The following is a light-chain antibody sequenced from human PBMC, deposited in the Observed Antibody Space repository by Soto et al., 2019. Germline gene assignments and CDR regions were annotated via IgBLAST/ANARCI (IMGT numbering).Light chain of an antibody. J-gene: IGKJ1*01. CDR2: RAS. Sequence: IGMTQSPATLSVSPGERATLSCRASQTIYSNVPWYQQRPGQPSRLLIYRASSRATGIPARFSGSGSGTEFTLTSNSLQSEDFAVYYCQQYQNLWTFGQGTKVEIK. CDR1: QTIYSN. CDR3: QQYQNLWT. V-gene: IGKV3-15*01.